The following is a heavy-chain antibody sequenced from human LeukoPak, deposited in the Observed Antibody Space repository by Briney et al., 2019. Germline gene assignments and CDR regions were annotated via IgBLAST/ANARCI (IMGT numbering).Heavy chain of an antibody. CDR1: GGSFSGYY. CDR2: INHSGST. Sequence: PSETLSLTCTVSGGSFSGYYWSWIRQPPGKGLEWIGEINHSGSTNYNPSLKSRVTISVDTSKNQFSLKLSSVTAADTAVYYCARRGRDSSSWSPDFDYWGQGTLVTVSS. V-gene: IGHV4-34*01. CDR3: ARRGRDSSSWSPDFDY. D-gene: IGHD6-13*01. J-gene: IGHJ4*02.